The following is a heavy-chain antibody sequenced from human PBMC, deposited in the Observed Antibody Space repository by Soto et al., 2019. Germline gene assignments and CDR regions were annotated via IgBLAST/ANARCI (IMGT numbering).Heavy chain of an antibody. CDR3: AIGIKYGDYSRWFDP. J-gene: IGHJ5*02. V-gene: IGHV1-8*01. D-gene: IGHD4-17*01. CDR1: GYIFTNYD. CDR2: INPNSGNT. Sequence: QVQLVQSGAEVKKPGASVKVSCKASGYIFTNYDINWVRQATGQGLEYLGWINPNSGNTGNVQKFQGRVTMTRNTSINTAYMQLNSLRSEDTAGYYCAIGIKYGDYSRWFDPCAQGTLVTVSS.